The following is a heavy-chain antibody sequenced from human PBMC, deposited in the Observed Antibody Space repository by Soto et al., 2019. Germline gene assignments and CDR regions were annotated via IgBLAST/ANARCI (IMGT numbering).Heavy chain of an antibody. J-gene: IGHJ4*01. D-gene: IGHD2-15*01. CDR2: ISDNGGYT. CDR3: GPGFCSDEGSPDFDT. CDR1: VLTFDRKA. V-gene: IGHV3-23*01. Sequence: HPGGSQRLSCAASVLTFDRKAMSWVRQAPGKGLEWVSIISDNGGYTYYADSVKGRFTISRDNSKNTLYLQMNSLIAEDTAVYYCGPGFCSDEGSPDFDTWGQETLLTISS.